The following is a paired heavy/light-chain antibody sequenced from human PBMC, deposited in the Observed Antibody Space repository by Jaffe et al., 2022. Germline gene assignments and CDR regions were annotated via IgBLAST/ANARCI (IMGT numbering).Light chain of an antibody. J-gene: IGKJ4*01. CDR1: QSVLFRYNNKNY. CDR3: QQYYSSPLT. V-gene: IGKV4-1*01. Sequence: DIVMTQSPDSLAVSLGERATINCKSSQSVLFRYNNKNYLAWYQQKPGQPPKLLIYWASTREFGVPDRFSGSGSGTDFTLTISSLQAEDVAVYYCQQYYSSPLTFGGGTKVEIK. CDR2: WAS.
Heavy chain of an antibody. D-gene: IGHD3-10*01. CDR1: GFTFRNYA. Sequence: EVHLLESGGGLVQPGGSLRLSCAASGFTFRNYAMTWVRQAPGKGLEWVSTINSNAVYTWYADSVKGRFTISRDESKNTLYLQMNSLRAEDTAVYYCAKHIIETYGSGNYNDPRYGYFDYWGQGTLVTVSS. J-gene: IGHJ4*02. CDR2: INSNAVYT. CDR3: AKHIIETYGSGNYNDPRYGYFDY. V-gene: IGHV3-23*01.